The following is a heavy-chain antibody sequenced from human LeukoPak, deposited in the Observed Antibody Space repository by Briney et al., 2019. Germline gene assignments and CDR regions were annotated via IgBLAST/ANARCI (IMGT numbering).Heavy chain of an antibody. V-gene: IGHV3-23*01. J-gene: IGHJ4*02. CDR3: AKVTTGYYYYFDS. CDR2: IGGSGANT. D-gene: IGHD3-9*01. Sequence: EWVSGIGGSGANTYYADSVKGRFTISRDNSKNTLYLQMNSLRAEDTALYYCAKVTTGYYYYFDSWGQGTPVTVSS.